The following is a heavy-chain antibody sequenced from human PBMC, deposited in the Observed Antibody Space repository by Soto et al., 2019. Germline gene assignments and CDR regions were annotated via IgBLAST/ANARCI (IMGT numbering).Heavy chain of an antibody. CDR3: ARVSHYYDSSGYLRYYFDY. D-gene: IGHD3-22*01. J-gene: IGHJ4*02. V-gene: IGHV4-59*01. CDR1: GGSISSYY. CDR2: IYYRGST. Sequence: PSETLSLTCTVSGGSISSYYWSWIRQPPGKGLEWIGYIYYRGSTNYNPSLKSRVTISVDTSKNQFSLKLSSVTAADTAVYYCARVSHYYDSSGYLRYYFDYWGQGTLVTISS.